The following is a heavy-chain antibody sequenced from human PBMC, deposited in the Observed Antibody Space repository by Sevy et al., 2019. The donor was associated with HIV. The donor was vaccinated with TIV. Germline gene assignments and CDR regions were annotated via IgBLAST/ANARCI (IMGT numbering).Heavy chain of an antibody. Sequence: GGSLRLSCAASGLTPSTYGIHWVRQAPGKGLEWVAVIGYDGNNKFYADSVKGRFTISRDDSKNTVFLQMDSLRAEDTAVYYCARDPRIYDDYLLAYFDYWGQRTLVTVSS. V-gene: IGHV3-33*01. CDR2: IGYDGNNK. CDR1: GLTPSTYG. J-gene: IGHJ4*02. D-gene: IGHD3-22*01. CDR3: ARDPRIYDDYLLAYFDY.